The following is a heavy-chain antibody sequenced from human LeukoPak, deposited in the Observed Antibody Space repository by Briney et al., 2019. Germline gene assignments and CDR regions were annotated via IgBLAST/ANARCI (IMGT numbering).Heavy chain of an antibody. CDR2: INSDGSNT. CDR3: ATDRA. J-gene: IGHJ5*02. V-gene: IGHV3-74*01. Sequence: GGSLRLSCAVSGFTFSNYWMHWVRQAPGKGLVWVSRINSDGSNTNYADSVKGRFTISRDNAKNTVYLQMNSLRAEDTAVCYCATDRAWGQGTLVTVSS. CDR1: GFTFSNYW.